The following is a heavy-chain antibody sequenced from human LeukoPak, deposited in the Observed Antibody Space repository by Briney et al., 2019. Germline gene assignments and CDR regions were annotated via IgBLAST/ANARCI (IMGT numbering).Heavy chain of an antibody. CDR2: IIPIFGTA. D-gene: IGHD6-19*01. J-gene: IGHJ4*02. CDR1: GGTFSSYA. CDR3: ARSIAVAGTWFDY. Sequence: SVKVSCKASGGTFSSYAISWVRQAPGQGLEWMGGIIPIFGTANYAQKFQGRVTITADESTSTAYMELSSLRSEDTAVYYCARSIAVAGTWFDYWGQGTLVTVSS. V-gene: IGHV1-69*13.